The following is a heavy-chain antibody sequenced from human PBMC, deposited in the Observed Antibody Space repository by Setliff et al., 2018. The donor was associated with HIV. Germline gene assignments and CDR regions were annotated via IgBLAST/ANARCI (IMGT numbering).Heavy chain of an antibody. V-gene: IGHV4-39*07. Sequence: SETLSLTCTVSGGSISSSSYYWGWIRQPPGKGLEWIGSSYYSGSTDHNPSLKRRVTISVDTSKNQFSLKLSSVTAADTAVYYCASSLAGRTDCWGQGTLVTDSS. CDR3: ASSLAGRTDC. CDR1: GGSISSSSYY. J-gene: IGHJ4*02. CDR2: SYYSGST. D-gene: IGHD6-6*01.